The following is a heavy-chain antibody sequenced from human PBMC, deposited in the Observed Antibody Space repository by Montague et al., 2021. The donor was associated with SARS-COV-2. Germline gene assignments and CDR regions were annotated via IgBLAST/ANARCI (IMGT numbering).Heavy chain of an antibody. CDR2: TYYGTSWNT. V-gene: IGHV6-1*01. CDR3: ARGWNYAFDI. D-gene: IGHD1-7*01. Sequence: CAISGDSVARHNRAWNWIRQSPSRGLEWLGRTYYGTSWNTDYAVSVKSRITISPDTSKNQFSLHLNSVTPEDTAVYYCARGWNYAFDIWSQGTMVTVSS. J-gene: IGHJ3*02. CDR1: GDSVARHNRA.